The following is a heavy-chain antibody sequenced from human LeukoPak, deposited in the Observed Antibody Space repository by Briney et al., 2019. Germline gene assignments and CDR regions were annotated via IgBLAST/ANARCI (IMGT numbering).Heavy chain of an antibody. J-gene: IGHJ4*02. CDR2: INSDGSST. Sequence: GGSLRLSCAASAFTFSSYWMHWVRQVPGKGLVWVSRINSDGSSTSYADSVKGRFTISRDNAKNTVYLQMNSLRAEDTAVYYCGSLHRDDYNPFDYWGQGTLVTVSS. D-gene: IGHD5-24*01. V-gene: IGHV3-74*01. CDR3: GSLHRDDYNPFDY. CDR1: AFTFSSYW.